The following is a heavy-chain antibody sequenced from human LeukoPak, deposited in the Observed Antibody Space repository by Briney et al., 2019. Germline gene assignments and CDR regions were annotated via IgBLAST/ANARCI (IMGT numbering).Heavy chain of an antibody. CDR1: GFTFSDYG. J-gene: IGHJ4*02. CDR3: AKGQGLWFGELLKGGFDY. CDR2: ISYDGRNE. Sequence: GGSLRLSCVASGFTFSDYGMLWVRQPPGKGLEWVAVISYDGRNEHYADSVKGRFTISRDNSKNTVFLQMNTLRTEDTAVYFCAKGQGLWFGELLKGGFDYWGQGTLVTVSS. V-gene: IGHV3-30*18. D-gene: IGHD3-10*01.